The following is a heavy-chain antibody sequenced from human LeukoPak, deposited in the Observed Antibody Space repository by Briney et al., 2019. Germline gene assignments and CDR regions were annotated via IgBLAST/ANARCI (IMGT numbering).Heavy chain of an antibody. Sequence: SETLSLTCTVSGGSISSGGYYWSWIRPHPGAGLEWIGYMLYSGTTSYNPSLKSRVAISVDTSKNQFSLKLTSVTAADTAVYYCAGGIDSRKTGYWGQGTLVIVSS. J-gene: IGHJ4*02. V-gene: IGHV4-31*03. D-gene: IGHD6-13*01. CDR1: GGSISSGGYY. CDR3: AGGIDSRKTGY. CDR2: MLYSGTT.